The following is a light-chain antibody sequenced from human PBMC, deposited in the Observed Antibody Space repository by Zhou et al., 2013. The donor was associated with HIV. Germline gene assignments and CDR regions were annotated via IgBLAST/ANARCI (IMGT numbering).Light chain of an antibody. V-gene: IGKV2-28*01. J-gene: IGKJ2*01. CDR1: QSLLNGNGINY. Sequence: DIVMTQSPLSLPVTPGEPASISCRSSQSLLNGNGINYLDWYLQKPGQSPQVLIYLAFNRASGVPDRFSGSGSGTNYTLKISRVEAEDVGVYYCMQGAQWPNTFGQGTRLEI. CDR3: MQGAQWPNT. CDR2: LAF.